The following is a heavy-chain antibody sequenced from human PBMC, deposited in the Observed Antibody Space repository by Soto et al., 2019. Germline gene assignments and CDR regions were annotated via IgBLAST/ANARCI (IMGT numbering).Heavy chain of an antibody. Sequence: EVQLVESGGGLIQPGGSLRLSCVASGFTVSNNYMSWVRQAPGKGLEWVSVSYSGGSTDYADSVKGRFTISSDNSKNTLYLQMNSLRADDTAVYYCARARDGYNFLYEPTWGQGTLVTVSS. V-gene: IGHV3-53*01. CDR3: ARARDGYNFLYEPT. CDR2: SYSGGST. CDR1: GFTVSNNY. D-gene: IGHD5-12*01. J-gene: IGHJ4*02.